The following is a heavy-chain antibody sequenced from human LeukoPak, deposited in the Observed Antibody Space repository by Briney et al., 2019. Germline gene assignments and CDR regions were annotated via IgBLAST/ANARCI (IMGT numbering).Heavy chain of an antibody. CDR3: ARRLAYCGGDCWGLDY. V-gene: IGHV4-59*01. CDR2: IYSSGTT. J-gene: IGHJ4*02. CDR1: GGSISGYY. D-gene: IGHD2-21*02. Sequence: SETLSLTCTVSGGSISGYYWSWIRQPPGKGLEWIGYIYSSGTTNYNPSLKSRVTISVDTSKNQFSLKLSSVTAADTAVYYCARRLAYCGGDCWGLDYWGQGTLVTVSS.